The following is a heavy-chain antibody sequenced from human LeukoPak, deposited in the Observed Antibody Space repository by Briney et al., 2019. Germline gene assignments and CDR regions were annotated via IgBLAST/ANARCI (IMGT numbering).Heavy chain of an antibody. CDR2: LSSSSSYI. CDR1: GLTFSSYS. D-gene: IGHD2-21*02. J-gene: IGHJ3*02. CDR3: ARDRALGFEVVTASYAFDI. V-gene: IGHV3-21*01. Sequence: PGGSLRLSCAASGLTFSSYSMNWVRQAPGKGLEWVSSLSSSSSYIYYADSVKGRFTISRDNAKNSLYLQMNSLRAEDTAVYYCARDRALGFEVVTASYAFDIWGQGTVVTVSS.